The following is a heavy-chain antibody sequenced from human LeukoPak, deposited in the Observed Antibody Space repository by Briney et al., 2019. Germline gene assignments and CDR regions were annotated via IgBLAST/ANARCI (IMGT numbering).Heavy chain of an antibody. CDR3: ASSGSYLWNGYSY. CDR2: IYTSGST. J-gene: IGHJ4*02. CDR1: GGSISSYY. D-gene: IGHD1-26*01. V-gene: IGHV4-4*07. Sequence: SETLSLTCAVSGGSISSYYWSWIRQPAGKGLEWIGRIYTSGSTNYNPSLKSRVTMSVDTSKNQFSLKLSSVTAADTAVYYCASSGSYLWNGYSYWGQGTLVTVSS.